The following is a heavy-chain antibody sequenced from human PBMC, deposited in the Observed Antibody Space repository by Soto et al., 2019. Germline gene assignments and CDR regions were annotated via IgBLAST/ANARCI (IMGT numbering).Heavy chain of an antibody. CDR2: INPNSGGT. CDR1: GYTFTGYY. V-gene: IGHV1-2*04. D-gene: IGHD3-22*01. Sequence: ASVKVSCKASGYTFTGYYMHWVRQAPGQGLEWMGWINPNSGGTNYAQKFQGWVTISVDTSKKHFSLKLSSVTAADTAVYYCARASDSSRSWFDPWGQGTLVTVSS. J-gene: IGHJ5*02. CDR3: ARASDSSRSWFDP.